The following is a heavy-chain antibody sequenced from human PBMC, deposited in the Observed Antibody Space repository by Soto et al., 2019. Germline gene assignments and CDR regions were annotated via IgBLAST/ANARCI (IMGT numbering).Heavy chain of an antibody. D-gene: IGHD3-16*01. CDR3: ARDGRIMVSYFDY. V-gene: IGHV3-33*01. J-gene: IGHJ4*02. Sequence: LRLSCAASGFTFSSYGMHWVRQAPGKGLEWVAVIWYDGSNKYYADSVKGRFTISRDNSKNTLYLQMNSLRAEDTAVYYCARDGRIMVSYFDYWGQGTLVTVSS. CDR2: IWYDGSNK. CDR1: GFTFSSYG.